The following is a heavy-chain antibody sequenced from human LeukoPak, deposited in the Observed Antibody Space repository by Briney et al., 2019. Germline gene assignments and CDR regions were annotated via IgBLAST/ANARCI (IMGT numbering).Heavy chain of an antibody. D-gene: IGHD3-22*01. CDR3: ARRSYDGSGYYYVDY. V-gene: IGHV4-39*01. Sequence: PSETLSLTCTVSGGSMSRYYWGWIRQPPGKGLEWIGSISSGGSTHYIPSLKSRVTISVDTPKNQFSLKLSSVTAADTAVYYCARRSYDGSGYYYVDYWGQGTLVTVSS. CDR2: ISSGGST. J-gene: IGHJ4*02. CDR1: GGSMSRYY.